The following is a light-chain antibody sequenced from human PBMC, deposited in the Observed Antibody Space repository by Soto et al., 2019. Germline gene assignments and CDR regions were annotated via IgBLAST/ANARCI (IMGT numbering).Light chain of an antibody. CDR3: QQYSSSSEWT. CDR1: QTISSW. CDR2: KAS. Sequence: IQMTQSPSSLSASVGDRVTITCRASQTISSWLAWYQQKPGKAPKLLIYKASTLKSGVPSRFSGSGSGTEFTLTISSLQPDDFATYYCQQYSSSSEWTFGRGTKVDIK. V-gene: IGKV1-5*03. J-gene: IGKJ1*01.